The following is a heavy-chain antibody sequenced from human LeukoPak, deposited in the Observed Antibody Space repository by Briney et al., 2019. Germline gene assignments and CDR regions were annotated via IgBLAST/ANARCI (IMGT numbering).Heavy chain of an antibody. CDR3: ARGRGREYDFWSGGYYFDY. J-gene: IGHJ4*02. Sequence: ASVKVSCKASGYTFTVYYMHWVRQAPGQGLEWMGWINPNSGGTNYAQKFQGRVTMTRDTSISTAYMELSRLRSDDTAVYYCARGRGREYDFWSGGYYFDYWGQGTLVTVSS. V-gene: IGHV1-2*02. CDR1: GYTFTVYY. D-gene: IGHD3-3*01. CDR2: INPNSGGT.